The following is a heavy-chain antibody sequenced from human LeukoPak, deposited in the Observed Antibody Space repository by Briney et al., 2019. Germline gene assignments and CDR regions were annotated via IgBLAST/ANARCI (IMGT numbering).Heavy chain of an antibody. CDR3: AKDGQHYDRKPYYFDY. J-gene: IGHJ4*02. Sequence: GGSLRLSCAASGLTFSSYGMHWVRQAPGKGLEWVAVISYDGSNKYYADSVKGRFTISRDNSKNTLYLQMNSLRAEDTAVYYCAKDGQHYDRKPYYFDYWGQGTLVTVSS. CDR2: ISYDGSNK. V-gene: IGHV3-30*18. D-gene: IGHD3-22*01. CDR1: GLTFSSYG.